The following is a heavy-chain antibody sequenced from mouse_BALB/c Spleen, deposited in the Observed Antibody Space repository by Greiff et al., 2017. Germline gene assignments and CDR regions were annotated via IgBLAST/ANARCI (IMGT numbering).Heavy chain of an antibody. V-gene: IGHV1-9*01. CDR2: ILPGSGST. CDR1: GYTFSSYW. D-gene: IGHD2-1*01. Sequence: QVQLQQSGAELMKPGASVKISCKATGYTFSSYWIEWVKQRPGHGLEWIGEILPGSGSTNYNEKFKGKATFTADTSSNTAYMQLSSLTSEDSAVYYCARPYGNYKRGFDYWGQGTTLTVSS. J-gene: IGHJ2*01. CDR3: ARPYGNYKRGFDY.